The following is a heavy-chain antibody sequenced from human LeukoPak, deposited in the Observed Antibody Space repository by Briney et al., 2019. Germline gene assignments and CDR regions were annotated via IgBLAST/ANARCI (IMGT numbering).Heavy chain of an antibody. J-gene: IGHJ3*02. CDR2: IYYSGST. CDR1: GGSISSNNYY. D-gene: IGHD6-19*01. CDR3: ARDRQWGDAFDI. Sequence: PSETLSLTCTVSGGSISSNNYYWSWIRQPPGKGLEWIGYIYYSGSTNYNPSLKSRVTISVDTSKNQFSLKLSSVTAADTAVYYCARDRQWGDAFDIWGQGTMVTVSS. V-gene: IGHV4-61*01.